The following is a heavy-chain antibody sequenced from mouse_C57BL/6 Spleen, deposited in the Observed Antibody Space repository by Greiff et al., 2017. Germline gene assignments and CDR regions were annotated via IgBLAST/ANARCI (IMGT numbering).Heavy chain of an antibody. J-gene: IGHJ4*01. CDR3: ASCSSYDAMDY. D-gene: IGHD1-1*01. Sequence: QVQLKQSGPGLVQPSQSLSITCTVSGFSLTSYGVHWVRQSPGKGLEWLGVIWSGGSTDYNAAFISRLSISKDNSKSQVFFKMNRLQADDTAIYYCASCSSYDAMDYWGQGTSVTVSS. V-gene: IGHV2-2*01. CDR2: IWSGGST. CDR1: GFSLTSYG.